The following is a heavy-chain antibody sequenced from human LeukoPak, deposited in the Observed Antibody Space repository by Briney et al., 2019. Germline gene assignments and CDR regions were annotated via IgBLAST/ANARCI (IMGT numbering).Heavy chain of an antibody. Sequence: SETLSLTCTVSGGSISSYYWSWIRQPPGKGLEWIGEIYHSGSTNYNPSLKSRVTISVDKSKNQFSLKLSSVTAADTAVYYCARDLGIAAAGRRPGYWGQGTLVTVSS. CDR3: ARDLGIAAAGRRPGY. CDR1: GGSISSYY. V-gene: IGHV4-59*12. CDR2: IYHSGST. D-gene: IGHD6-13*01. J-gene: IGHJ4*02.